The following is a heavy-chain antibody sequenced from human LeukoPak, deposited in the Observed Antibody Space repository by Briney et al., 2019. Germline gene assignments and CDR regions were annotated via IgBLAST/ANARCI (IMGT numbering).Heavy chain of an antibody. V-gene: IGHV4-59*01. D-gene: IGHD6-13*01. J-gene: IGHJ5*02. CDR2: IYYSGST. CDR1: GESISGYY. Sequence: SETLSLTCTVSGESISGYYWSWIRQPPGKGLEWIGYIYYSGSTNYNPSLKSRVTISVDTSKNQFSLKLSSVTAADTAVYSCAGEFRPYSSSWFWFDPWGQGTLVTVSS. CDR3: AGEFRPYSSSWFWFDP.